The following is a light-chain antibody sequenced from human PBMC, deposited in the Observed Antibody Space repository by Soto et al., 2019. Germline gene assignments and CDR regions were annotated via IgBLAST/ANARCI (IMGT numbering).Light chain of an antibody. J-gene: IGKJ4*01. CDR1: QSVSNN. Sequence: EIVMTQSPATLSVSPGERATLSCRASQSVSNNLAWYQQKPGQAPRLLIYFASTRATGVLARFSGSGSGTELTLTISSLQSEDFAVYYCQQYNEWPLTFGGGTKVETK. V-gene: IGKV3-15*01. CDR2: FAS. CDR3: QQYNEWPLT.